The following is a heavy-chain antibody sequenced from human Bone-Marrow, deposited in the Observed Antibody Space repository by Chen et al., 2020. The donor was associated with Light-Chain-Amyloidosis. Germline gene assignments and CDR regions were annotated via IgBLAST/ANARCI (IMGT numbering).Heavy chain of an antibody. D-gene: IGHD3-9*01. V-gene: IGHV3-23*02. Sequence: EVQLVESGGGLLQRGGSLRLSCAASGFAFSSYAMSWVRQAPGKGLGCGVTISGSGGDRYYGDSVKGRRTISRDNSKNALFLQMNSLRAEDTAVYYCAKDISYDDILPGYPADAFDIWGQGTMVTVSS. CDR1: GFAFSSYA. CDR3: AKDISYDDILPGYPADAFDI. CDR2: ISGSGGDR. J-gene: IGHJ3*02.